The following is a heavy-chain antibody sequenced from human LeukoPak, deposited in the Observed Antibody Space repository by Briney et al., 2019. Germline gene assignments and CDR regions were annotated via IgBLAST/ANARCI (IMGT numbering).Heavy chain of an antibody. J-gene: IGHJ5*02. CDR3: ARGDIGGITGTTGHNNWFDP. Sequence: SETLSLTCTVSGGSISSYYWSWIRQPPGKGLEWIGYIYYSGSTNYNPSLKSRVTISVDTSKNQFSLKLSSVTAADTAVYYCARGDIGGITGTTGHNNWFDPWGQGTLVTVSS. CDR1: GGSISSYY. D-gene: IGHD1-7*01. CDR2: IYYSGST. V-gene: IGHV4-59*12.